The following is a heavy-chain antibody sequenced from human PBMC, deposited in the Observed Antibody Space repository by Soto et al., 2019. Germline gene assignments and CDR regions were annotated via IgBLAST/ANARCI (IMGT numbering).Heavy chain of an antibody. V-gene: IGHV3-74*01. J-gene: IGHJ5*02. D-gene: IGHD3-16*02. CDR3: ARAGSMITFGGVIVVPRYNWFDP. CDR2: IKSDGIST. Sequence: GGSLRLSCAASGFTFSAYWMHWVRQAPGKGLVWVSPIKSDGISTTYADSVKGRFTISRDNAKNTLYLQMNSLRAEDTAVYYCARAGSMITFGGVIVVPRYNWFDPWGQGTLVTVSS. CDR1: GFTFSAYW.